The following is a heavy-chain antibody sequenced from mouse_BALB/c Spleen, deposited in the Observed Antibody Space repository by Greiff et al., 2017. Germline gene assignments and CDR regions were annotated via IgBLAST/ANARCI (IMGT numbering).Heavy chain of an antibody. CDR1: GFTFTDYY. V-gene: IGHV7-3*02. CDR2: IRNKANGYTT. D-gene: IGHD2-4*01. CDR3: ASQSPMNAWCAY. Sequence: EVKLVESGGGLVQPGGSLRLSCATSGFTFTDYYMSWVRQPPGKALEWLGFIRNKANGYTTEYSASVKGRFTISRDNSQSILYLQMNTLRAEDSATYYCASQSPMNAWCAYWGQGTLVTVSA. J-gene: IGHJ3*01.